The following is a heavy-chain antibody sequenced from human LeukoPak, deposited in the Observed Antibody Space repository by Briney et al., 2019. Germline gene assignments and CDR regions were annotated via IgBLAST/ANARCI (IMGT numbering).Heavy chain of an antibody. Sequence: GSLRLSCAASGFTFSSYSMNWVRQAPGKGLEWVSSISSSSSYIYYADSVKGRFTISRDNAKNSLYLQMNSLRAEDTAVYYCARGVVVTAPDAFDIWGQGTMVTVSS. CDR2: ISSSSSYI. J-gene: IGHJ3*02. D-gene: IGHD2-21*02. CDR1: GFTFSSYS. V-gene: IGHV3-21*01. CDR3: ARGVVVTAPDAFDI.